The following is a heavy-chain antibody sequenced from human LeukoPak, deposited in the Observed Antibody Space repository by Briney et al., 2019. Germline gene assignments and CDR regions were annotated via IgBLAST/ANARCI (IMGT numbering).Heavy chain of an antibody. J-gene: IGHJ4*02. CDR2: ISNSGGST. CDR1: GFTFSIYA. V-gene: IGHV3-23*01. Sequence: GGSLRLSCAASGFTFSIYAMSWVRQSPGKGLDWVSTISNSGGSTDYADSVKGRFTISRDNSRNTLYLQMNSLRAEDTAVYYFARDWFGEYYWGQGTLVTVSS. D-gene: IGHD3-10*01. CDR3: ARDWFGEYY.